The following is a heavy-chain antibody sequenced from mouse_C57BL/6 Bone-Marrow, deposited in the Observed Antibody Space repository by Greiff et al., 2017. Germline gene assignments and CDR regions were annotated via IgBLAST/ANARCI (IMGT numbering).Heavy chain of an antibody. J-gene: IGHJ3*01. CDR2: IYPRSGNT. Sequence: VMLVESGAELARPGASVKLSCKASGYTFTSYGISWVKQRTGQGLEWIGEIYPRSGNTYYNEKFKGKATLTADKSSSTAYMELRSLTSEDSAVYFCAPRQLRLFAYWGQGTLVTVSA. CDR1: GYTFTSYG. V-gene: IGHV1-81*01. CDR3: APRQLRLFAY. D-gene: IGHD3-2*02.